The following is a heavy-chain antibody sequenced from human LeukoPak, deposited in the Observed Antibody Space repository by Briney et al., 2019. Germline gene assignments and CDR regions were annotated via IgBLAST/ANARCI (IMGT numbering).Heavy chain of an antibody. CDR3: ARGIYGGNSPINY. CDR2: ITTSSTI. CDR1: GWKCSSYT. V-gene: IGHV3-48*02. Sequence: PGASLSITGATSGWKCSSYTMTWLRQAPGKGLEWISYITTSSTIYYADSLKSRFTISRDNAKNSLYLQMSSLRDEDTAVYYCARGIYGGNSPINYWGQGTLVTVSS. J-gene: IGHJ4*02. D-gene: IGHD4-23*01.